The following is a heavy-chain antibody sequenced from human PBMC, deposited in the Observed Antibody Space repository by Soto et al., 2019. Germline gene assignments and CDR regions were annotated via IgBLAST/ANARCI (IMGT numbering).Heavy chain of an antibody. V-gene: IGHV3-23*01. CDR1: GFTFSSYA. CDR3: AKDWRVLWFGES. D-gene: IGHD3-10*01. CDR2: ISGSGGST. Sequence: EVQLLESGGGLVQPGGSLRLSCAASGFTFSSYAMSWVRQAPGKGLEWVSAISGSGGSTYYADSVKGRFTISRDNSKNTLDLQRNSLRAEDTAVYYCAKDWRVLWFGESWGQGTLVTVSS. J-gene: IGHJ4*02.